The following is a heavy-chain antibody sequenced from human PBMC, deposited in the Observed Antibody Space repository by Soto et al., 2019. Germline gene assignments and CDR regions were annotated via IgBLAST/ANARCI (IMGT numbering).Heavy chain of an antibody. Sequence: PGESLKISCKGSGYSFTNYWIGGVRQKPGKGLEWMGTIFPGDSDTRYSPSFQGQVTISADRSTSTAYLQWSSLKASDTAMYYCGRPKQPYFGRDSYDVLGYWYFDLWGRGTLVTVSS. CDR1: GYSFTNYW. D-gene: IGHD2-21*02. V-gene: IGHV5-51*01. CDR2: IFPGDSDT. J-gene: IGHJ2*01. CDR3: GRPKQPYFGRDSYDVLGYWYFDL.